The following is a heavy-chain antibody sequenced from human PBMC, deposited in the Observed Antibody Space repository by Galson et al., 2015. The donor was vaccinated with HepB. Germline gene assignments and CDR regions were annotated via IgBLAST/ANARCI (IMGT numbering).Heavy chain of an antibody. V-gene: IGHV6-1*01. CDR3: TRDRWGGDAFDI. J-gene: IGHJ3*02. Sequence: CAISGDSVSSNSAAWNWIRQSPLRGLEWLGRTYYRSDWYTDYAVSVQSRIAINPDTSKNQLSLHLNSVTPEDTAVYFCTRDRWGGDAFDIWGLGTMVTVSS. CDR1: GDSVSSNSAA. D-gene: IGHD3-16*01. CDR2: TYYRSDWYT.